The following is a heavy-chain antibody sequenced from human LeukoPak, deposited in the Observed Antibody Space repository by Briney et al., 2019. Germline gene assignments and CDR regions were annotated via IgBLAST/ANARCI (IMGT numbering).Heavy chain of an antibody. V-gene: IGHV3-21*01. D-gene: IGHD1-14*01. J-gene: IGHJ4*02. CDR2: ISSSSSYI. Sequence: PGGSLRLSCAASGFTFSSYSMNWVRQAPGKGLEWVSSISSSSSYIHYADSVKGRFTISRDNAKNSLYLQMNSLRAEDTAVYYCAREVSPVDCWGQGTLVTVSS. CDR3: AREVSPVDC. CDR1: GFTFSSYS.